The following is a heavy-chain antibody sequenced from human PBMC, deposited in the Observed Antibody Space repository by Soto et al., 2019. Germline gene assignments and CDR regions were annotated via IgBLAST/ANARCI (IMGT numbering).Heavy chain of an antibody. D-gene: IGHD3-3*01. J-gene: IGHJ5*02. CDR3: ARDRPDDFWSGYYLDNWFDP. CDR1: GGTFSSYA. V-gene: IGHV1-69*13. Sequence: SVKVSCKASGGTFSSYAISWVRQAPGQGLEWMGGIIPIFGTANYAQKFQGRVTITADESTSTAYMELSSLRSEDTAVYYCARDRPDDFWSGYYLDNWFDPWGQGTLVTVSS. CDR2: IIPIFGTA.